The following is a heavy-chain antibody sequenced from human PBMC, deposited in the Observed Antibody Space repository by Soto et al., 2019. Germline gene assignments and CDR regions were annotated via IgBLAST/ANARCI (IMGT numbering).Heavy chain of an antibody. CDR2: IYYSGST. CDR1: GGSISSSSYY. D-gene: IGHD6-19*01. V-gene: IGHV4-39*01. Sequence: SETLSLTCTVSGGSISSSSYYWGWIRQPPGKGLEWIGSIYYSGSTYYNPSLKSRVTISVDTSKNQFSLKLSSVTAADTAVYYCARTDSSGWKLAFDYWGQGTLVTVSS. CDR3: ARTDSSGWKLAFDY. J-gene: IGHJ4*02.